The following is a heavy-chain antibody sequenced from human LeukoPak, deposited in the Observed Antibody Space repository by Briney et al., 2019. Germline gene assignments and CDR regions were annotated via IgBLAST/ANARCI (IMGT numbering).Heavy chain of an antibody. CDR1: GFTFSTYN. Sequence: GSLRLSCAASGFTFSTYNMNWVRQAPGKGLEWVSSISSSSTYIYYADSVKGRFTISRDNAKNSLYLQMNSLGVEDTAVYYCASKTWDRGMDVWGQGTTVTVSS. D-gene: IGHD1-26*01. CDR2: ISSSSTYI. J-gene: IGHJ6*02. CDR3: ASKTWDRGMDV. V-gene: IGHV3-21*01.